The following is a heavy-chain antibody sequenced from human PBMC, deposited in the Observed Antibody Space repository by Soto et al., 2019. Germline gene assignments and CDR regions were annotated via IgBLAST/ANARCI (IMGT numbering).Heavy chain of an antibody. CDR2: IYHSGST. Sequence: WSWIRQPPGKGLEWIGYIYHSGSTYYNPSLKSRVTISVDRSKNQFSLKLSSVTAADTAVYYCARGGIQLSHYYYYGMDVWGQGTTVTVSS. V-gene: IGHV4-30-2*01. CDR3: ARGGIQLSHYYYYGMDV. D-gene: IGHD5-18*01. J-gene: IGHJ6*02.